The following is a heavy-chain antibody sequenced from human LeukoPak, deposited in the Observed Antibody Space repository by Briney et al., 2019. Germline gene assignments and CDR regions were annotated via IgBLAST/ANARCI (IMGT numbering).Heavy chain of an antibody. Sequence: GGSLRLSCAASGFTFSSYGMHWVRQAPGKGLEWVAVISYDGSNKYYADSVKGRFTISRDNSKNTLYLQMNSLRAEDTAVYYCAKDTNWNDTSQAYYFDYWGQGTLVTVSS. J-gene: IGHJ4*02. CDR3: AKDTNWNDTSQAYYFDY. CDR2: ISYDGSNK. D-gene: IGHD1-1*01. CDR1: GFTFSSYG. V-gene: IGHV3-30*18.